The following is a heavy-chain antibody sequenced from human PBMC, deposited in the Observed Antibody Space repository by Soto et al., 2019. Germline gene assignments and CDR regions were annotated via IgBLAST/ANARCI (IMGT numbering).Heavy chain of an antibody. J-gene: IGHJ6*02. CDR2: IYSGGST. Sequence: PGGSLRLSCAASGFTVSSNYMSWVRQAPGKGLEWVSVIYSGGSTYYADSVKGRFTISRDNSKNTLYLQMNSLRAEDTAVYYCARDQVVATSRTGRSAHYYYYYGMDVWGQGTTVTVSS. CDR3: ARDQVVATSRTGRSAHYYYYYGMDV. CDR1: GFTVSSNY. V-gene: IGHV3-66*01. D-gene: IGHD5-12*01.